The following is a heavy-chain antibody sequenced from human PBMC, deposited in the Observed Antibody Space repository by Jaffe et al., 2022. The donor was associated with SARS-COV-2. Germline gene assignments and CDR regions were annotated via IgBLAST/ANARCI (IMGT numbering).Heavy chain of an antibody. D-gene: IGHD2-15*01. CDR3: ICSGGSCLDY. CDR2: IKKDGSQK. V-gene: IGHV3-7*03. Sequence: EVQLVESGGGLVQPGGSLRLSCAASGLTFSNYWMSWVRQAPGKGLEWVANIKKDGSQKYYVDSVKGRFTISRDNAKNSLYLQMNSLRADDTAVYYCICSGGSCLDYWGQGTLVTVSS. J-gene: IGHJ4*02. CDR1: GLTFSNYW.